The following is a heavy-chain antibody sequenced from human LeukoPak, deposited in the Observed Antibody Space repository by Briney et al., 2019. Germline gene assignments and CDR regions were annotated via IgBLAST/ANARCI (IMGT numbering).Heavy chain of an antibody. V-gene: IGHV1-8*01. CDR3: ARGSYYYGSGSPNDY. J-gene: IGHJ4*02. CDR2: MNPNSGNT. D-gene: IGHD3-10*01. Sequence: ASVEVSCKASGYTFTSYDINWVRRATGQGLEWMGWMNPNSGNTGYAQKFQGRVTMTRNTSISTAYMELSSLRSEDTAVYYCARGSYYYGSGSPNDYWGQGTLVTVSS. CDR1: GYTFTSYD.